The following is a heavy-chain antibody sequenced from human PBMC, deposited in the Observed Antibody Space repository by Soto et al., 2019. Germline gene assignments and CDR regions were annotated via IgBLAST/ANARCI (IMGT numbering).Heavy chain of an antibody. CDR2: IIPIFGTA. Sequence: GASVKVSCKASGGTFSSYAISWVRQAPGQGLEWMGGIIPIFGTANYAQKFQGRVTITADKSTSTAYMELSSLRSEDTAVYYCATDTAMATPYYYYYGMDVWGQGTTVTVSS. D-gene: IGHD5-18*01. J-gene: IGHJ6*02. V-gene: IGHV1-69*06. CDR3: ATDTAMATPYYYYYGMDV. CDR1: GGTFSSYA.